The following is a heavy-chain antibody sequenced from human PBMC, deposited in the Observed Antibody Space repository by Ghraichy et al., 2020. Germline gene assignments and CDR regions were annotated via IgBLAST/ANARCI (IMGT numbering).Heavy chain of an antibody. D-gene: IGHD2-2*01. Sequence: GGSLRLSCAASGCSFSSYAMSWVRQAPGKGLEWISAISGSGGSTYYADSVKGRFTISRDNSKNTLYLQMNSLRAEDTAVYYCAKECEESIVVVPAGAFDYWGQGTLVTVSS. CDR2: ISGSGGST. CDR3: AKECEESIVVVPAGAFDY. CDR1: GCSFSSYA. V-gene: IGHV3-23*01. J-gene: IGHJ4*02.